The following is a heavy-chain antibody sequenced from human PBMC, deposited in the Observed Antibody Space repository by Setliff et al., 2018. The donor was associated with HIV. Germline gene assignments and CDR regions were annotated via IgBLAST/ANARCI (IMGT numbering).Heavy chain of an antibody. D-gene: IGHD7-27*01. CDR2: IRNKAFGETT. CDR1: GFTFGDYA. J-gene: IGHJ4*02. Sequence: GGSLRLSCTASGFTFGDYAMGWFRQAPGKGLEWVGFIRNKAFGETTDYAASVKGRFTFSRDDSKGIAYLQMNSLKTEDTAVYYCARSDWGSKDDYWGQGTLVTVSS. CDR3: ARSDWGSKDDY. V-gene: IGHV3-49*03.